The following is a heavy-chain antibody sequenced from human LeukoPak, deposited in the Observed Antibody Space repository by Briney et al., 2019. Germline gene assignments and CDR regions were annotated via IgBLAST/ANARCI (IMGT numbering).Heavy chain of an antibody. CDR2: ISSSGSTI. Sequence: GGSLRLSCAASGFTFSDYYMSWIRQAPGKGLEWVSYISSSGSTIYYADSVKGRFTISRDHAKNSLYLHMNSLRAEDTAVYYCASTTVTTGSWFDPWGQGTLVTVSS. CDR3: ASTTVTTGSWFDP. D-gene: IGHD4-17*01. J-gene: IGHJ5*02. V-gene: IGHV3-11*01. CDR1: GFTFSDYY.